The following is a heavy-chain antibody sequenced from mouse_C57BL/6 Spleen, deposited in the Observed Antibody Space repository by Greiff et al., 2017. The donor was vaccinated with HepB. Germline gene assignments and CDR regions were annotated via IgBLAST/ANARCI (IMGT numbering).Heavy chain of an antibody. D-gene: IGHD2-4*01. CDR2: IDPSDSYT. V-gene: IGHV1-50*01. J-gene: IGHJ3*01. CDR3: ARLTITKRWFAY. CDR1: GYTFTSYW. Sequence: QVQLQQPGAELVKPGASVKLSCKASGYTFTSYWMQWVKQRPGQGLEWIGEIDPSDSYTNYSQKFKGKATLTVDTSSSTAYMQLSSLTSEDCAVYYCARLTITKRWFAYWGQGTLVTVSA.